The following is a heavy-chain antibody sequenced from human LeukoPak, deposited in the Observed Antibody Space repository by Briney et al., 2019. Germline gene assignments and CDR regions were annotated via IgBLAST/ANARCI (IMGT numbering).Heavy chain of an antibody. Sequence: SVTVSCKASGGTFTSYAISWVRQAPGQGLEWMGGIIPIFGTTNYAQTFQDRVTITADDPPSTVYLELRSLRSEDTAVYYCGKVESAYCSGVNCYFKWFPTCGQRPLVTVSS. V-gene: IGHV1-69*13. D-gene: IGHD2-15*01. CDR2: IIPIFGTT. CDR3: GKVESAYCSGVNCYFKWFPT. CDR1: GGTFTSYA. J-gene: IGHJ5*02.